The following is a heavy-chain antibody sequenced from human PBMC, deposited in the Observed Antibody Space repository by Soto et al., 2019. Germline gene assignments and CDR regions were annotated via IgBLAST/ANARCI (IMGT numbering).Heavy chain of an antibody. Sequence: KASETLSLTCAVYTGSFSGYYWSWIRQSPEKGLEWIGEINHSGSTNYNPSFKSRVTISVDTSKNQFSLELRSVTAADTAVYYCARVPSGQLPPYNWFDPWSQGTRVTVSS. D-gene: IGHD2-2*01. CDR3: ARVPSGQLPPYNWFDP. CDR1: TGSFSGYY. CDR2: INHSGST. J-gene: IGHJ5*02. V-gene: IGHV4-34*01.